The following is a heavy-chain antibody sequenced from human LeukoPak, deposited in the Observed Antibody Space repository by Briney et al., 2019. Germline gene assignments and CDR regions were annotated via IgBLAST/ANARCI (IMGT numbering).Heavy chain of an antibody. J-gene: IGHJ4*02. D-gene: IGHD6-19*01. CDR2: IDWNGGST. Sequence: GGPLRLSCAASGFTFDGHAMAWVRQDPVKVLEWVSCIDWNGGSTGYAESVKGRFTISRDNAKKSLYLQMNSLRAEDTALYYCARVPTNIVVAGNFDYWGQGTLVTVSS. CDR3: ARVPTNIVVAGNFDY. CDR1: GFTFDGHA. V-gene: IGHV3-20*04.